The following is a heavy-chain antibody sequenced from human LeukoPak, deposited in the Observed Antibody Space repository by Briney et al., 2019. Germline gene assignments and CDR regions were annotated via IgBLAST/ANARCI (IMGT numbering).Heavy chain of an antibody. CDR1: GFTFDDYG. CDR2: INWNGGST. V-gene: IGHV3-20*04. D-gene: IGHD3-22*01. Sequence: GGSLRLSCAASGFTFDDYGMSWVRQAPGKGLEWVSGINWNGGSTGYADSVKGRFTISRDNAKNSLYLQMNSLRAEDTALYYCARVTHYYDSSGYWDAFDIWGQGTMVTVSS. J-gene: IGHJ3*02. CDR3: ARVTHYYDSSGYWDAFDI.